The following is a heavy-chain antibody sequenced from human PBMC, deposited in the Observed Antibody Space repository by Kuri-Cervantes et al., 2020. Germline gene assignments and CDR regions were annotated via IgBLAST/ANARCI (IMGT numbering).Heavy chain of an antibody. V-gene: IGHV1-24*01. CDR3: ATGLSREYYDSSGYYYAFDY. J-gene: IGHJ4*02. Sequence: ASVKVSCKVSGYTLTELSMHWVRQAPGKGLEWMGGFDPEDGETIYAQKFQGRVTMTEDTSTDTAYMELSSLRSEDTAVYYCATGLSREYYDSSGYYYAFDYWGQGTLVTVSS. D-gene: IGHD3-22*01. CDR2: FDPEDGET. CDR1: GYTLTELS.